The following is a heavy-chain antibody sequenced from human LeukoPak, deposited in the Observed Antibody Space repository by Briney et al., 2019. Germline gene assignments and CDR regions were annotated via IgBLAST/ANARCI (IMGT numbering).Heavy chain of an antibody. CDR1: GFTFSSYA. J-gene: IGHJ4*02. CDR2: TSGSGGST. D-gene: IGHD6-19*01. Sequence: GGSLRLSCAASGFTFSSYAMSWVRQAPGKGLEWVSATSGSGGSTYYADSVKGRFTISRDNSKNTLYLQMNSLRAEDTAVYYCARASQRDSSGWYHFDYWGQGTLVTVSS. CDR3: ARASQRDSSGWYHFDY. V-gene: IGHV3-23*01.